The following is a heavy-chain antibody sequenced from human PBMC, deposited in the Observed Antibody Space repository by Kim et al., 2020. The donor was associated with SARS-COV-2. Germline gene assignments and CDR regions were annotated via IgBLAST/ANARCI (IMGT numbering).Heavy chain of an antibody. V-gene: IGHV1-69*01. Sequence: QKFQGRVTITADESTSTAYMELSSLRSEDTAVYYCARDRICSSTSCYLDYWGQGTLVTVSS. CDR3: ARDRICSSTSCYLDY. D-gene: IGHD2-2*01. J-gene: IGHJ4*02.